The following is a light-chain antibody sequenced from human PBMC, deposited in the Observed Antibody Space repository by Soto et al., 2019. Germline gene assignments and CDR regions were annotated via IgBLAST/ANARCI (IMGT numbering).Light chain of an antibody. CDR3: ETWDINTHVV. Sequence: QSVLTQSSSASASLGSSVKLTCTLSSGHSSYIIAWHQQQPGKAPRYLMNLEGSGSFNKGSGVPDRFSGSSSVADRYLTISTLQFEDEADYYCETWDINTHVVFGGGTKLTVL. V-gene: IGLV4-60*02. CDR1: SGHSSYI. J-gene: IGLJ2*01. CDR2: LEGSGSF.